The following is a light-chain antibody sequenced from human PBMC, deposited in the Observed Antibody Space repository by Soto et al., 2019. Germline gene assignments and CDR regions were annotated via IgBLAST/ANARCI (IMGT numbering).Light chain of an antibody. J-gene: IGKJ1*01. CDR2: DAS. CDR3: QQYNNWPRT. CDR1: QSISSK. V-gene: IGKV3-15*01. Sequence: EIVMTQSPATLSVSPGERATLSCRASQSISSKLACYQQKGGQAPRLLIYDASTRATGIPARFSGSGSGTEFTLTITSLQSEDFAVYSCQQYNNWPRTFGQGTKVEIK.